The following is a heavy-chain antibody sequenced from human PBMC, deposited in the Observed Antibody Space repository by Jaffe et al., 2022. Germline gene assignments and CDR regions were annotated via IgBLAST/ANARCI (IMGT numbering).Heavy chain of an antibody. V-gene: IGHV3-74*01. CDR1: GFRFSSYW. J-gene: IGHJ4*02. CDR2: ISSDGSNI. D-gene: IGHD7-27*01. CDR3: ARDYWGIADY. Sequence: EVQLVESGGGLVQPGGSLRLSCVASGFRFSSYWMHWVRQAPGKGLVWVSLISSDGSNINYADSVKGRFTISRDNAKNTLNLQMSSLRAEDTAVYYCARDYWGIADYWGQGTLVTVSS.